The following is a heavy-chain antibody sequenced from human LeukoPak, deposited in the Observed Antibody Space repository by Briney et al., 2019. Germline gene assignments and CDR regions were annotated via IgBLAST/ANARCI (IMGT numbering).Heavy chain of an antibody. D-gene: IGHD3-22*01. CDR2: NWNICIT. Sequence: NWNICITAYAVSMKGPFTISRDNAKNSLYLQMHSLRAEDTTLYYCARGRYYYDSSGYYPLAYWGQGTLVTVSS. V-gene: IGHV3-20*03. J-gene: IGHJ4*02. CDR3: ARGRYYYDSSGYYPLAY.